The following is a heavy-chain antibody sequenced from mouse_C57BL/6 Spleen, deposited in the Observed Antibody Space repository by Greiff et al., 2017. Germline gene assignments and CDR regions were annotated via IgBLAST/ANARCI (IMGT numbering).Heavy chain of an antibody. J-gene: IGHJ2*01. D-gene: IGHD2-5*01. Sequence: VKVVESGPGLVQPSQSLSITCTVSGFSLTSYGVHWVRQSPGKGLEWLGVIWSGGSTDYNAAFISRLSISKDNSKSQVFFKMNSLQADDTAIYYCARNQAYYSNYLDYWGQGTTLTVSS. V-gene: IGHV2-2*01. CDR1: GFSLTSYG. CDR3: ARNQAYYSNYLDY. CDR2: IWSGGST.